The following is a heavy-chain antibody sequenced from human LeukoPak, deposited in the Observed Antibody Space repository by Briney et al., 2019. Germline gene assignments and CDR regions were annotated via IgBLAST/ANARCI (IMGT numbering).Heavy chain of an antibody. Sequence: SENLSLTCTVSGGSVSSGSYYWSWIRQPPGKGLEWIGYIYYSGSTNYNPSLKSRVTISVDTSKNQFSLKLSSVTAADTAVYYCARVNYYDSSGYYPTIFDYWGQGTLVTVSS. CDR1: GGSVSSGSYY. D-gene: IGHD3-22*01. CDR3: ARVNYYDSSGYYPTIFDY. V-gene: IGHV4-61*01. CDR2: IYYSGST. J-gene: IGHJ4*02.